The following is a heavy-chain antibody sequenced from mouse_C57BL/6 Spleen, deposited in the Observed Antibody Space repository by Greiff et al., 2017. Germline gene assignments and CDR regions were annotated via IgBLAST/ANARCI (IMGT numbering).Heavy chain of an antibody. J-gene: IGHJ2*01. D-gene: IGHD2-3*01. V-gene: IGHV1-80*01. CDR1: GYAFSSYW. Sequence: QVQLQQSGAELVKPGASVKISCKASGYAFSSYWMNWVKQRPGKGLEWIGQIYPGDGDTNYNGKFKGKATLTADKSSSTAYMQLSSLTAEDSAVYVCARRSYDGCYFDYWGQGTTLTVSS. CDR2: IYPGDGDT. CDR3: ARRSYDGCYFDY.